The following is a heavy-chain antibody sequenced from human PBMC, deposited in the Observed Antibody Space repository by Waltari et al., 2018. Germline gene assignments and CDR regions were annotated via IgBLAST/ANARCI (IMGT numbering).Heavy chain of an antibody. J-gene: IGHJ6*02. Sequence: QVQLVQSGSELKKPGASVKVSCKASGYTFTSYAMNWVRQAAGQGLEWMGWTNTNTGNPTYDQGFTGLFVFSLDTSVSTAYLQISSLKAEDTAVYYCARTSFSPSVAGTRYYYGMDVWGQGTTVTVSS. CDR3: ARTSFSPSVAGTRYYYGMDV. V-gene: IGHV7-4-1*02. CDR1: GYTFTSYA. CDR2: TNTNTGNP. D-gene: IGHD6-19*01.